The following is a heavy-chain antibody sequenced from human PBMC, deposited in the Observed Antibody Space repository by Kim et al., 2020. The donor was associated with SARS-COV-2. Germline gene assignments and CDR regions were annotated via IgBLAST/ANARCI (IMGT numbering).Heavy chain of an antibody. Sequence: SVKVSCKASGGTFSSYAISWVRQAPGQGLEWMGGIIPIFGTANYAQKFQGRVTITADESTSTAYMELSSLRSEDTAVYYCASYNPAMTTVVTPIFDYWGQGTLVTVSS. V-gene: IGHV1-69*13. CDR2: IIPIFGTA. J-gene: IGHJ4*02. CDR1: GGTFSSYA. D-gene: IGHD4-17*01. CDR3: ASYNPAMTTVVTPIFDY.